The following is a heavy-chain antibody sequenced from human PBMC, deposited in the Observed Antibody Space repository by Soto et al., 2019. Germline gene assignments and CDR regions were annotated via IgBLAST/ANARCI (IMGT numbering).Heavy chain of an antibody. J-gene: IGHJ6*03. CDR2: IYYTGTT. V-gene: IGHV4-39*01. CDR1: GGSISTSYYY. CDR3: ARQAGAFGYYMDV. D-gene: IGHD3-16*01. Sequence: QLQLQESGPGLVKPSETLSLTCTVSGGSISTSYYYWGWIRQSPGKGLEWIGAIYYTGTTYYNPPQQSRATISVDTSKNQFSLKMSSVTAADTAVYFCARQAGAFGYYMDVWGKGPTVTVSS.